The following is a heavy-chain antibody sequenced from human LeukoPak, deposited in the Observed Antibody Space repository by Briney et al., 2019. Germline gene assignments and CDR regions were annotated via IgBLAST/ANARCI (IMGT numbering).Heavy chain of an antibody. CDR2: ISGSGGST. J-gene: IGHJ6*02. Sequence: GGSLRLSCAASGFTFSSYAMSWVRQAPGKGLEWVSAISGSGGSTYYADSVKGRFTISRHNSKNTLYLQMNSLRAEDTAVYYCARELQWHQGMDVWGQGTTVTVSS. V-gene: IGHV3-23*01. CDR3: ARELQWHQGMDV. CDR1: GFTFSSYA. D-gene: IGHD6-19*01.